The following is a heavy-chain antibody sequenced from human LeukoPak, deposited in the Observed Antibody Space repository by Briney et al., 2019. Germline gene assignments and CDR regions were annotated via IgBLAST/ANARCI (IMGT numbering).Heavy chain of an antibody. CDR2: INHSGTT. Sequence: SESLSLTCAVYGLSFSSYYWSWIRQPPGKGLEWIGEINHSGTTNYNPSLKSRVTISVDTSKNQFSLKLNSVTAADTAVYYCARGYQLLWGGWFDPWGQGTLVTVSS. CDR3: ARGYQLLWGGWFDP. V-gene: IGHV4-34*01. CDR1: GLSFSSYY. J-gene: IGHJ5*02. D-gene: IGHD2-2*01.